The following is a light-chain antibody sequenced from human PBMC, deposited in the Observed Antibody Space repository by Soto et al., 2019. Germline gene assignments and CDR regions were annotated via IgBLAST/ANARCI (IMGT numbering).Light chain of an antibody. CDR1: STDIRAYKY. CDR3: CSYTRSNTVV. Sequence: QSALTPPASVPGSPGQSITISCTGTSTDIRAYKYVAWYQQQAGQAPKLMTYEVNNRPSGVSNRFSGSKSGNTASLTIAGRQAEDEADYYCCSYTRSNTVVFGGGTKLTVL. CDR2: EVN. J-gene: IGLJ3*02. V-gene: IGLV2-14*01.